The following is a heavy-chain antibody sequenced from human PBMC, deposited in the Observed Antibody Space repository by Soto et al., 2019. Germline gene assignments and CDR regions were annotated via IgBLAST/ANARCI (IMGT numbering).Heavy chain of an antibody. J-gene: IGHJ2*01. CDR1: GGTFSSYA. D-gene: IGHD3-22*01. Sequence: AVKVSCKACGGTFSSYAISWVRQAPGQGLEWMGGIIPIFGTANYAQKFQGRVTITADKSTSTAYMELSSLRSEDTAVYYCARQRDYYDSSGYQRYFDLWGRGTLVTVSS. V-gene: IGHV1-69*06. CDR3: ARQRDYYDSSGYQRYFDL. CDR2: IIPIFGTA.